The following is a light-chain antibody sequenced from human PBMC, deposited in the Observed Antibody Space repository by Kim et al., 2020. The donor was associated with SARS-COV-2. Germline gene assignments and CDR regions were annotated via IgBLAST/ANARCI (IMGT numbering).Light chain of an antibody. CDR2: VAS. CDR1: QSVSSN. CDR3: QQYNNWPLT. J-gene: IGKJ4*01. V-gene: IGKV3-15*01. Sequence: EIVMTQSPATLSVSPGERATLSCRASQSVSSNLAWYQQKPGQAPNLLIYVASTRATGIPARFSGSGSGTEFTLTISSLQSEDFAVYYCQQYNNWPLTFGGGTKVDIK.